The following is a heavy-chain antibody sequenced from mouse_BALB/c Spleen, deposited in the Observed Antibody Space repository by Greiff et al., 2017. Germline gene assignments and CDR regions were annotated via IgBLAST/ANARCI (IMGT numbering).Heavy chain of an antibody. V-gene: IGHV5-6-5*01. CDR1: GFTFSSYA. Sequence: EVQLQESGGGLVKPGGSLKLSCAASGFTFSSYAMSWVRQTPEKRLEWVASISSGGSTYYPDSVKGRFTISRDNARNILYLQMSSLRSEDTAMYYCARGRDGYDGYFDVWGAGTTVTVSS. CDR3: ARGRDGYDGYFDV. J-gene: IGHJ1*01. D-gene: IGHD2-2*01. CDR2: ISSGGST.